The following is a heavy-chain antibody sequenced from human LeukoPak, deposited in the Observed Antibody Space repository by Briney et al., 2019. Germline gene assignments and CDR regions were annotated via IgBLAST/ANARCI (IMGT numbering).Heavy chain of an antibody. CDR2: IYYSGST. V-gene: IGHV4-59*08. CDR3: ARGSQSLGYCSGGSCRAKIFDY. J-gene: IGHJ4*02. Sequence: SETLSLTCTVSGGSISNYYWSWIRQPPEKGLEWIGYIYYSGSTNYNPSLKSRLTISVDTSKNQFSLKLSSVTAADTAVYYCARGSQSLGYCSGGSCRAKIFDYWGQGTLVTVSS. D-gene: IGHD2-15*01. CDR1: GGSISNYY.